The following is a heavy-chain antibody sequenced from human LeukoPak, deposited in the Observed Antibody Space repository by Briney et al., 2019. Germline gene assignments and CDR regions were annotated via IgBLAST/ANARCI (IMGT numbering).Heavy chain of an antibody. J-gene: IGHJ6*03. CDR1: GGSISSSNW. D-gene: IGHD3-10*01. CDR3: ARDAKRIITMVRGVIGVYYYYYMDV. Sequence: SETLSLTCAVSGGSISSSNWWSWVRQPPGKGLEWIGEIDHGGSTNYNPSLKSRVTISVDKSKNQFSLKLSSVTAADTAVYYCARDAKRIITMVRGVIGVYYYYYMDVWGKGTTVTISS. CDR2: IDHGGST. V-gene: IGHV4-4*02.